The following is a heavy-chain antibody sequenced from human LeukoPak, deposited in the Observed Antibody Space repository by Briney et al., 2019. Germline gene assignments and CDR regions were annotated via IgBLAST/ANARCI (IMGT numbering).Heavy chain of an antibody. CDR3: ARAVSSGWYGFDH. CDR1: GYTFTSYA. CDR2: INAGNGNT. D-gene: IGHD6-19*01. J-gene: IGHJ4*02. V-gene: IGHV1-3*01. Sequence: ASVKVSCKASGYTFTSYAMHWVRQAPGQGLEWMGWINAGNGNTKYSQKFQGRVTITRDTSASTAYMELSSLRSEDTAVYYCARAVSSGWYGFDHWGQGTLVTVSS.